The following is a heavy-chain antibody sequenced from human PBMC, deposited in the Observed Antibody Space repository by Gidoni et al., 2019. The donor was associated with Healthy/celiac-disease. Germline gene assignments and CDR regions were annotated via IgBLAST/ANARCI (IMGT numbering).Heavy chain of an antibody. V-gene: IGHV6-1*01. CDR2: TYYRSKWYN. CDR3: ARDQTYYYDSSGYYYVVPNAFDI. J-gene: IGHJ3*02. D-gene: IGHD3-22*01. Sequence: QVQLQQSGPGLVKPSQTLSLTCAISGDSVSSNSSAWNWIRQSPSRDLEWLGRTYYRSKWYNDYAVSVKSRITINPDTSKNQFSLQLNSVTPEDTAVYYCARDQTYYYDSSGYYYVVPNAFDIWGQGTMVTVSS. CDR1: GDSVSSNSSA.